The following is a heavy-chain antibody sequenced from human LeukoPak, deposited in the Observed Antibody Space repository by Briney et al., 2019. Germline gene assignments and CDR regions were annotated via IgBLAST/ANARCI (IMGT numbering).Heavy chain of an antibody. CDR3: AKDSEGLYDSSGYYGD. D-gene: IGHD3-22*01. CDR2: ISWNSGSI. J-gene: IGHJ4*02. CDR1: GFIFDDYA. Sequence: GGSLRLSCAASGFIFDDYAMHWVRQAPGKGLEWVSGISWNSGSIGYADSVKGRFTISRDNAKNSLYLQMNSLRAEDTALYYCAKDSEGLYDSSGYYGDWGQGTLVTVSS. V-gene: IGHV3-9*01.